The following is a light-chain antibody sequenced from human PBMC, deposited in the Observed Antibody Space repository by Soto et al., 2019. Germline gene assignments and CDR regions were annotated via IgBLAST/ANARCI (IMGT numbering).Light chain of an antibody. CDR2: DVS. V-gene: IGKV3-20*01. Sequence: IVLTQSPGTLSLSPGERATLSCRASQSVPTKYLAWFQQKPGQAPRLLMYDVSTRVTGFPDRFSGSGSGTDFTLTISALEPEDFAVYYCQHYDDSPSFGGGTKVEIK. CDR1: QSVPTKY. CDR3: QHYDDSPS. J-gene: IGKJ4*01.